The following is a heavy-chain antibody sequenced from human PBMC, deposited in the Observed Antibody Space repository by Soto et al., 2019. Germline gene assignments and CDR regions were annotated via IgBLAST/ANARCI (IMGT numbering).Heavy chain of an antibody. CDR2: ISYDGSNK. J-gene: IGHJ5*02. CDR3: ARGGEWLVGNWFDP. V-gene: IGHV3-30-3*01. CDR1: GFTFSSYT. Sequence: QVQLVESGGGVVQPGRSPRLSCAASGFTFSSYTMHWVRQAPGKGLEWVAVISYDGSNKYYADSVKGRFTISRDNSKNTLYLQMNSLRAEDTAVYYCARGGEWLVGNWFDPWGQGTLVTVSS. D-gene: IGHD6-19*01.